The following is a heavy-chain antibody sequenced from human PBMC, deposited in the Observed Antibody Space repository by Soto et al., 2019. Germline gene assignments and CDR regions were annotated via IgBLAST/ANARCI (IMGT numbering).Heavy chain of an antibody. CDR1: GESFSDYF. V-gene: IGHV4-34*01. CDR2: IDQTGRT. Sequence: VQLQQWGAGLLKPSETLSLTCAVSGESFSDYFWSWLRQPPGKGLEWIGEIDQTGRTNYNPSLKRRVIMSVDTSKNQFALNLSSVTAADTAMYYCARGVGSGRDYGLDVWGQGTTVTVS. J-gene: IGHJ6*02. CDR3: ARGVGSGRDYGLDV. D-gene: IGHD3-10*01.